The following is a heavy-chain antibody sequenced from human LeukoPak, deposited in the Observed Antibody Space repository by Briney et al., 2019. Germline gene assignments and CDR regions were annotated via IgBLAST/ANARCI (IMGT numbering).Heavy chain of an antibody. CDR2: ISGDGGST. V-gene: IGHV3-43*02. CDR1: GFTFYDYA. J-gene: IGHJ5*02. D-gene: IGHD2-8*02. Sequence: GGSLRLSCAASGFTFYDYAMHWVRQAPGKGLEWVSLISGDGGSTYYAESVKGRFTISRDNSKNSLYLQMNSLRTEDTALYYCAKDFDHWYNWFDPWGQGTLVTVSS. CDR3: AKDFDHWYNWFDP.